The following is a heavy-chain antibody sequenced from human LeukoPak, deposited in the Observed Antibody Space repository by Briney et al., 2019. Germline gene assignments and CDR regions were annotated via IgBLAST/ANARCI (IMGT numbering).Heavy chain of an antibody. CDR3: ARDVPFGGV. CDR1: GFTFSNYW. J-gene: IGHJ6*02. Sequence: SGGSLRLSCAASGFTFSNYWMSWVRQAPGKGLEWVANIKQDGSEKNYVGSVKGRFTIFRDDAKKSLYLQMNSLRAEDTAVYYCARDVPFGGVWGQGTTVTVSS. D-gene: IGHD3-10*01. CDR2: IKQDGSEK. V-gene: IGHV3-7*03.